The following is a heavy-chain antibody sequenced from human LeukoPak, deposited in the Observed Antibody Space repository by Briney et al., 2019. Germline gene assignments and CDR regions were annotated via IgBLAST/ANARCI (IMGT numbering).Heavy chain of an antibody. V-gene: IGHV5-51*01. J-gene: IGHJ5*02. CDR3: ARHRRYSSSSGGFDP. D-gene: IGHD6-6*01. CDR1: GYSFPSYW. Sequence: GESLKISCKGSGYSFPSYWIGWVRQMPGKGLEWMGIIYPGDSDTRYSPSFQGQVTISADKSISTAYLQWSSLKASDTAMYYCARHRRYSSSSGGFDPWGQGTLVTVSS. CDR2: IYPGDSDT.